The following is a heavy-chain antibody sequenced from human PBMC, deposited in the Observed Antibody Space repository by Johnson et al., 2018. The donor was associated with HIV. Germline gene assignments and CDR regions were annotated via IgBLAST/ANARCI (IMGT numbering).Heavy chain of an antibody. CDR3: AKGPTVGPPFDL. J-gene: IGHJ3*01. CDR2: ISYDGSNK. CDR1: GFTVSSNY. Sequence: QVQLVESGGGLIQPGGSLRLSCAASGFTVSSNYMTWVRQAPGKGLEWVAVISYDGSNKYYADSVKGRFTISRDNSKNTLYLQMNSLTADDTAVYYCAKGPTVGPPFDLWGQGTTVTVSS. V-gene: IGHV3-30*18. D-gene: IGHD1-26*01.